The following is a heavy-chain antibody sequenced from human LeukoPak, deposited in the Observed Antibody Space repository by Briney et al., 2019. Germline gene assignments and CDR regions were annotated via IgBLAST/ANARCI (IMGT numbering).Heavy chain of an antibody. Sequence: SETLSLTCAVYGGSFSVYYWSWIRQPPGKGLEWIGEINHSGSTNYNPSLKSRVTISVDTSKNQFSLKLSSATAADTAVYYCARGREFDSYYFDYWGQGTLVTVSS. CDR2: INHSGST. CDR1: GGSFSVYY. D-gene: IGHD3-10*01. V-gene: IGHV4-34*01. CDR3: ARGREFDSYYFDY. J-gene: IGHJ4*02.